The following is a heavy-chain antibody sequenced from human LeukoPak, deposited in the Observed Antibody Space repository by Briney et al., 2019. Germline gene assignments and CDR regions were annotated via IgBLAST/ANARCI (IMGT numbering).Heavy chain of an antibody. D-gene: IGHD6-19*01. V-gene: IGHV3-23*01. J-gene: IGHJ4*02. CDR3: ARRSGIAVAGAFDY. CDR1: GFTFSNYA. Sequence: GALRLSCAASGFTFSNYAMRWVRQAPGKGLEWVSGISGSGDSTYYADSVKGRFTISRDNSKNTLYLQMNSLRAEDTAVYYCARRSGIAVAGAFDYWGQGTLVTVSS. CDR2: ISGSGDST.